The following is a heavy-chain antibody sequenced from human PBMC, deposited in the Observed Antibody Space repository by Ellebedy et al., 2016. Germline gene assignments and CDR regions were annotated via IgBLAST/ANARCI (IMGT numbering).Heavy chain of an antibody. J-gene: IGHJ4*02. Sequence: ASVKVSCKASGYTFTSYAMNWVRQAPGQGLEWMGWINTITGNPTYARGFTGRFVFSLDTSVTTAYLQISSLRAEDTGVYCCARGRDGYNRPFDYWGQGTLVTVSS. CDR1: GYTFTSYA. CDR2: INTITGNP. V-gene: IGHV7-4-1*02. D-gene: IGHD5-24*01. CDR3: ARGRDGYNRPFDY.